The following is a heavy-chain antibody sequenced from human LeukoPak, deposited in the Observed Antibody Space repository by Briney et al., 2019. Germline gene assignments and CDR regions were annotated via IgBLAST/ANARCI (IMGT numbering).Heavy chain of an antibody. Sequence: GGSLRLSCAASGFTFSSYGMHWVRQAPGKGLEWVALISYDGINKYYAGSVKGRSTISRDNPKKTLYLQMNSLTLEDTAVYYCAKLPYCGGDCYAGASDIWGQGTMVTVSS. CDR2: ISYDGINK. J-gene: IGHJ3*02. CDR3: AKLPYCGGDCYAGASDI. D-gene: IGHD2-21*02. V-gene: IGHV3-30*18. CDR1: GFTFSSYG.